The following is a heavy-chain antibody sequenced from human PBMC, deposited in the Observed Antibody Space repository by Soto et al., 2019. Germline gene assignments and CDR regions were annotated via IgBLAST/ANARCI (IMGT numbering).Heavy chain of an antibody. CDR1: GFTFSSYA. Sequence: GGSLRLSCAASGFTFSSYAMHWVRQAPGKGLEWVAVISYDGSNKYYADSVKGRFTISRDNSKNTLYLQMNSLRAEDTAVYYCARESVAVAGAFDYWGQGTLVTVSS. CDR2: ISYDGSNK. J-gene: IGHJ4*02. V-gene: IGHV3-30-3*01. D-gene: IGHD6-19*01. CDR3: ARESVAVAGAFDY.